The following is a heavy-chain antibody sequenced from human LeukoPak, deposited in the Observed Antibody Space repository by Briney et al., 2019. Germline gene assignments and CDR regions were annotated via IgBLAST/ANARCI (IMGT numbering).Heavy chain of an antibody. CDR2: FDPEDGET. CDR3: ARESPYGGTPNPDQHDAFDI. Sequence: ASVKVSCKVSGYTLTELSMHWVRQAPGKGLEWMGGFDPEDGETIYAQKFQGRVTMTEDTSTDTAYMEPSSLRSEDTAVYYCARESPYGGTPNPDQHDAFDIWGQGTMVTVSS. CDR1: GYTLTELS. D-gene: IGHD4-23*01. V-gene: IGHV1-24*01. J-gene: IGHJ3*02.